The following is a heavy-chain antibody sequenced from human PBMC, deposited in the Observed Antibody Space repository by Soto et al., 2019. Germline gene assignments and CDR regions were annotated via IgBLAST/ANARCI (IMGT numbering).Heavy chain of an antibody. Sequence: SETLSLTCAVYGGSFSGYYWSWIRQPPGKGLEWIGEIYHSGSTNYNPSLKSRVTISVDTSKNQFSLKLSSVTAADTAVYYCARGLVGNYGYYFDYWGQGTLVTVSS. CDR1: GGSFSGYY. D-gene: IGHD1-7*01. V-gene: IGHV4-34*01. CDR2: IYHSGST. CDR3: ARGLVGNYGYYFDY. J-gene: IGHJ4*02.